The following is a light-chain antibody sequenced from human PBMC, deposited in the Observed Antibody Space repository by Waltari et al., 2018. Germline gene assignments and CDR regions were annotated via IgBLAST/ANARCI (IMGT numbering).Light chain of an antibody. Sequence: QSVLTQPPSASGTPGQKVTISSSGSRSTIGSNSVCWSQQVPGTATKLIIFTNNQRSSGVPDRFSASKSGTSASLAISGLQSEDEADYYCASWDDTLNGLWVFGGGTSLTVL. V-gene: IGLV1-44*01. J-gene: IGLJ3*02. CDR1: RSTIGSNS. CDR2: TNN. CDR3: ASWDDTLNGLWV.